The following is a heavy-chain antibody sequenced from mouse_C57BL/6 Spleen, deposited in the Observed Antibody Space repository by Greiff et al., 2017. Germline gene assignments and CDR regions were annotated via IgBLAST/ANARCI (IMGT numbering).Heavy chain of an antibody. CDR3: AKRRGNDYDGDFDV. J-gene: IGHJ1*03. CDR2: IDPSDSYT. D-gene: IGHD2-4*01. CDR1: GYTFTSYW. Sequence: QVQLKQPGAELVMPGASVKLSCKASGYTFTSYWMHWVKQRPGQGLEWIGEIDPSDSYTNYNQKFKGKSTLTVDKSSSTAYMQLSSLTSEDSAVYYCAKRRGNDYDGDFDVWGTGTTVTVSS. V-gene: IGHV1-69*01.